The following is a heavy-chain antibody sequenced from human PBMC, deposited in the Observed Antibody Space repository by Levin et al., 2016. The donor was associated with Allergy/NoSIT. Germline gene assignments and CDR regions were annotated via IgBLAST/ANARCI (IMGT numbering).Heavy chain of an antibody. Sequence: VRQMPGKGLEWMGIIYPSDSDTRYSPSFQGQVTISADKSISTAYLQWSSLKASDTAMYYCARQGSTWYGAFDIWGQGTMVTVSS. CDR2: IYPSDSDT. V-gene: IGHV5-51*01. D-gene: IGHD6-13*01. J-gene: IGHJ3*02. CDR3: ARQGSTWYGAFDI.